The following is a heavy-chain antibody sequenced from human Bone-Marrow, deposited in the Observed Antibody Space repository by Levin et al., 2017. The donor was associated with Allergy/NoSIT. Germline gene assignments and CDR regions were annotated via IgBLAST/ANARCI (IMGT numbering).Heavy chain of an antibody. CDR3: ARGNGGYDPASGDYYYYMDV. J-gene: IGHJ6*03. CDR2: TYYRSKWYN. CDR1: GDSVSSNSAA. V-gene: IGHV6-1*01. D-gene: IGHD5-12*01. Sequence: NTSETLSLTCAISGDSVSSNSAAWNWIRQSPSRGLEWLGRTYYRSKWYNDYAVSVKSRITINPDTSKNQFSLQLNSVTPEDTAVYYCARGNGGYDPASGDYYYYMDVWGKGTTVTVSS.